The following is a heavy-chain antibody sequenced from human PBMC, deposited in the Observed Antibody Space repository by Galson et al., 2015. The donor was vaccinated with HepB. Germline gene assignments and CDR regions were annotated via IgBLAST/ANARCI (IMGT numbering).Heavy chain of an antibody. J-gene: IGHJ4*02. D-gene: IGHD2-2*01. Sequence: SLRLSCAASGFTVTTNYMSWVRQAPGKGLEWVSVIYNRGSPYYADSVKGRFAVSRDNAKNTLYLQMNSLRAEDTAVYYCARSTGASYYNYWGQGTLVAVSS. CDR3: ARSTGASYYNY. V-gene: IGHV3-66*01. CDR2: IYNRGSP. CDR1: GFTVTTNY.